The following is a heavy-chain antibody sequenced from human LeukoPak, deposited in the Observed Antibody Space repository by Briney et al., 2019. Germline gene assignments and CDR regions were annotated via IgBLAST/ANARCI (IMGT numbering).Heavy chain of an antibody. CDR1: GYTLTELS. J-gene: IGHJ4*02. CDR2: FDPEGGET. CDR3: ASSTIAARLGGY. V-gene: IGHV1-24*01. Sequence: ASVKVSCNVSGYTLTELSMHWVRQAPGKGLEWMGGFDPEGGETIYAQKFQGRVTMTEDTSTDTAYMELSSLRSEDTAVYYCASSTIAARLGGYWGQGTLVTVSS. D-gene: IGHD6-6*01.